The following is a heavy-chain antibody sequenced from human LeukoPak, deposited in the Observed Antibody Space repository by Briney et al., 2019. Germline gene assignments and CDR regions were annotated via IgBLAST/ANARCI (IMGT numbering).Heavy chain of an antibody. J-gene: IGHJ4*02. CDR3: AKLRNIVDV. CDR2: IYYSGST. D-gene: IGHD5-12*01. Sequence: SETLSLTCTVSGASINSTGYYWGWIRQPPGKGLEWIGSIYYSGSTYYNPSLKSRVTISVDTSKNHFSLKLSTVAAADTAVYYCAKLRNIVDVWGQGTLVTVSS. V-gene: IGHV4-39*01. CDR1: GASINSTGYY.